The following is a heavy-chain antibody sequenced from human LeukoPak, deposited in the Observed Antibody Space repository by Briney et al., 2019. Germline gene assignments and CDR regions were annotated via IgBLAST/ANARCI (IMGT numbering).Heavy chain of an antibody. V-gene: IGHV4-38-2*02. J-gene: IGHJ4*02. Sequence: SETLSLTCTVSGYSISSGYYWGWIRQPPGKGLEWIGSIYHSGSTYYNPSLKSRVTISVDTSKNQFSLKLSSVTAADTAVYYCASIRAVGVGIAVAVPDYWGQGTLVTVSS. CDR2: IYHSGST. CDR1: GYSISSGYY. CDR3: ASIRAVGVGIAVAVPDY. D-gene: IGHD6-19*01.